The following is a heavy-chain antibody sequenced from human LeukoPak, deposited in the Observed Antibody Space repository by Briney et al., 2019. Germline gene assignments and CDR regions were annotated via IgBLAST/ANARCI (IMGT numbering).Heavy chain of an antibody. Sequence: PGASLRLSCAASGFTFSSYAMSWVRQAPGKGLEWVSAISGSGGSTYYADSMKSRFTISRDNSKNTLYLQINSLRAEDTAVYYCAKWGDYDVLTGYYVSDYWGQGTLVTVSS. J-gene: IGHJ4*02. D-gene: IGHD3-9*01. CDR1: GFTFSSYA. V-gene: IGHV3-23*01. CDR3: AKWGDYDVLTGYYVSDY. CDR2: ISGSGGST.